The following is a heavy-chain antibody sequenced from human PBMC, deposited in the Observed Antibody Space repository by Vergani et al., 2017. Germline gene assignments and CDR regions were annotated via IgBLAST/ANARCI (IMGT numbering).Heavy chain of an antibody. V-gene: IGHV7-4-1*02. CDR3: ARMRRSGLDF. CDR1: NYNFTYHA. Sequence: QVQLLQSGSELKKPGASVKISCKAPNYNFTYHAIHWVRQAPGQGLEWMGLINTRTGDPKFAQGFSGRFVFSLNTPVTTAHLQISSLKAEDTAIYYCARMRRSGLDFWGQGTLVTVSS. CDR2: INTRTGDP. D-gene: IGHD1-14*01. J-gene: IGHJ4*02.